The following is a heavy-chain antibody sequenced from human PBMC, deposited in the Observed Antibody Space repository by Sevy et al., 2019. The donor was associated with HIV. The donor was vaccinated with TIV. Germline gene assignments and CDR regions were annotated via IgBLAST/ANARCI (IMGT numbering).Heavy chain of an antibody. V-gene: IGHV3-15*01. CDR1: GFTFSNAW. J-gene: IGHJ4*02. CDR2: IKSKTDGGTT. CDR3: TTQTEYYDFWSGYWLLDY. D-gene: IGHD3-3*01. Sequence: GGSLRLSCAASGFTFSNAWMSWVRQAPGKGLEWVGRIKSKTDGGTTDYAAPVKGRFTISRDDSKNTLYLQMNSLKTEDTAVYYCTTQTEYYDFWSGYWLLDYWGQGTLVTVSS.